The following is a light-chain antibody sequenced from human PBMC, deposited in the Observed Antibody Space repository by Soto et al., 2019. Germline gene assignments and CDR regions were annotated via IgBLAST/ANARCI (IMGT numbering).Light chain of an antibody. CDR2: DIT. CDR3: ASWDTSLSAVV. V-gene: IGLV1-51*01. J-gene: IGLJ3*02. Sequence: QSVLTQPPSVSAAPGQTVTIACSGSMSNIGKNYISWYQQLPGTAPKLVIYDITKRPSGIGDRFSGSKSGPSAALGITGLQTGDEAYYCCASWDTSLSAVVFGGGTKLTVL. CDR1: MSNIGKNY.